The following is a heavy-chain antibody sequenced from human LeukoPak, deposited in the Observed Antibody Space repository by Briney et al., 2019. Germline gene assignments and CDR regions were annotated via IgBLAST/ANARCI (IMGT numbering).Heavy chain of an antibody. CDR1: EFSFSSFA. D-gene: IGHD1-1*01. J-gene: IGHJ3*01. CDR3: AKERLESEITIDAFDV. V-gene: IGHV3-23*01. CDR2: ISGSGGST. Sequence: PGGSLRLSCAASEFSFSSFAMNWVRQAPGKGPEWVSVISGSGGSTHYTDSVKGRFTISRDNSKNTLFLQMDSLRAEDTAVYYCAKERLESEITIDAFDVWGHGTVVTVSS.